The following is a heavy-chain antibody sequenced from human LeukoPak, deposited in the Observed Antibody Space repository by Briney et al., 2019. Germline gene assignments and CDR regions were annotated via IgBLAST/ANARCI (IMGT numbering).Heavy chain of an antibody. Sequence: AGGSLRLSCAASGFTFSSYWMHWVRQAPGKGLVWVSRINSDGSSTSYADSVKGRFTISRDNAKNSLYLQMNSLRAEDTAVYYCARLYCGGDCDGYWGQGTLVTVSS. D-gene: IGHD2-21*02. J-gene: IGHJ4*02. CDR2: INSDGSST. CDR1: GFTFSSYW. V-gene: IGHV3-74*01. CDR3: ARLYCGGDCDGY.